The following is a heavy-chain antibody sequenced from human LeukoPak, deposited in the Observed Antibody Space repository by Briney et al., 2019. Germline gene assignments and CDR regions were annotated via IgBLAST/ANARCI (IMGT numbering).Heavy chain of an antibody. D-gene: IGHD6-19*01. Sequence: GGSLRLSCAASGFTFSNAWMSWVRQAPGKGLEWVGRIKSKTDGGTTDYAAPVKGRFTISRDDSKNTLYLQMNSLKTEDTAVYYCSRDRDGSGWYYFDSWGQGTLVTVSS. CDR1: GFTFSNAW. V-gene: IGHV3-15*01. CDR2: IKSKTDGGTT. CDR3: SRDRDGSGWYYFDS. J-gene: IGHJ4*02.